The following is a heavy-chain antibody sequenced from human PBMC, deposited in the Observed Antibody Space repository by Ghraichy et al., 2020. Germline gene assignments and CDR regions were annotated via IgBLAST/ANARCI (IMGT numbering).Heavy chain of an antibody. Sequence: GGSLRLSCAASGFAFSSYGMHWVRQAPGKGLEWVSYISSSGSTIYYTDSVKGRFTISRDNAKNSLHLQMNSLRAEDTAVYFCARGGCSGASCYSLILFYYYGMDVWGQGTTVTVSS. CDR3: ARGGCSGASCYSLILFYYYGMDV. CDR1: GFAFSSYG. D-gene: IGHD2-15*01. CDR2: ISSSGSTI. V-gene: IGHV3-48*01. J-gene: IGHJ6*02.